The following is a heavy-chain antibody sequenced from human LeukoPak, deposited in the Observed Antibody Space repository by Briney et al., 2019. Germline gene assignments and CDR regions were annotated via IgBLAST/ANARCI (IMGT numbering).Heavy chain of an antibody. D-gene: IGHD5/OR15-5a*01. CDR1: GGSISSSSYY. CDR3: ARESAIDWYFDS. V-gene: IGHV4-39*07. CDR2: IYYSGST. J-gene: IGHJ4*02. Sequence: PSETLSLTCTVSGGSISSSSYYWGWIRQPPGKGLEWIGSIYYSGSTYYNPSLKSRVTISVDTSKNQFSLKLSSVTAADTAVYYCARESAIDWYFDSWGQGTQVTVSS.